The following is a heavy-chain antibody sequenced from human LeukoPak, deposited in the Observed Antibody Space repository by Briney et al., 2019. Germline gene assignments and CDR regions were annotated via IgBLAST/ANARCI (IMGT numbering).Heavy chain of an antibody. CDR3: ARAGYSSSWYHY. Sequence: GGSLRLSCAVSGFTFRNYGMTWVRQAPGKGLEWISDISRSSTTIYYADSVKGRFTISRDNAKNSLYLQMNSLRVEDTAVYYCARAGYSSSWYHYWGQGTLVTVSS. D-gene: IGHD6-13*01. V-gene: IGHV3-48*01. CDR1: GFTFRNYG. CDR2: ISRSSTTI. J-gene: IGHJ4*02.